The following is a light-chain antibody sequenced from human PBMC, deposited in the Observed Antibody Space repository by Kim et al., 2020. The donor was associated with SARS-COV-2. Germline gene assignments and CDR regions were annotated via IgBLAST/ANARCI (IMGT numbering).Light chain of an antibody. CDR2: YDS. J-gene: IGLJ2*01. CDR3: QVWASSSDHVV. V-gene: IGLV3-21*04. Sequence: SYELTQPPSVSVAPGKTVRITCGGNNIGSKSVHWYQQKPGQAPVLVIYYDSDRPSGIPERFSGSNSGNTATLTISRVEAGDEADYYCQVWASSSDHVVFGGGTQLTVL. CDR1: NIGSKS.